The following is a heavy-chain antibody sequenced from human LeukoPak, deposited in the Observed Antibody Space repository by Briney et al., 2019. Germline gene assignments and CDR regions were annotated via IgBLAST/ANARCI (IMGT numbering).Heavy chain of an antibody. CDR3: ASGDYDILTGYLDY. CDR1: GCTFSSYA. V-gene: IGHV1-69*01. D-gene: IGHD3-9*01. Sequence: SVKVSCKASGCTFSSYAISWVRQAPGQGLEWMGGIIPIFGTANYAQKFQGRVTITADESTSTAYMELSSLRSEDTAVYYCASGDYDILTGYLDYWGQGTLVTVSS. CDR2: IIPIFGTA. J-gene: IGHJ4*02.